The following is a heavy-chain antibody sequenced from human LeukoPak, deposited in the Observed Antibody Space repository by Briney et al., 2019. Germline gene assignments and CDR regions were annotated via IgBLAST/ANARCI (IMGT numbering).Heavy chain of an antibody. V-gene: IGHV4-38-2*02. CDR2: IYHSGST. D-gene: IGHD2-8*01. Sequence: SETLSLTCTVSGYSISSGYYWGWIRQPPGKGLEWIGSIYHSGSTYYNPSLKSRVTISVDTSKNQFSLKLSSVTAADTAVYYCAREPMVNAFDIWGQGTMVTVSS. CDR3: AREPMVNAFDI. CDR1: GYSISSGYY. J-gene: IGHJ3*02.